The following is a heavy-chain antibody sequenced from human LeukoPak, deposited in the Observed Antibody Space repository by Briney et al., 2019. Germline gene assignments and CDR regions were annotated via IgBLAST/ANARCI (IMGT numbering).Heavy chain of an antibody. CDR3: GSLRRGSIDY. J-gene: IGHJ4*02. D-gene: IGHD4-17*01. CDR1: GGSISSYY. V-gene: IGHV4-59*01. CDR2: IYYSGST. Sequence: PSETLPLTCTVSGGSISSYYWSWIRQPPGKGLEWIGYIYYSGSTNYNPSLKSRVTISVDTSKNQFSLKLSSVTAADTAVYYCGSLRRGSIDYWGQGTLVTVSS.